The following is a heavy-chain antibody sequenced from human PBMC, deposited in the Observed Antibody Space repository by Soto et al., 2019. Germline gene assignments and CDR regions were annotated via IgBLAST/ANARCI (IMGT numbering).Heavy chain of an antibody. CDR3: AMVDVYVTPSPQDV. Sequence: QVQLVQSSAEVKNPGASVKVSCKASGYSFTRYGIAWARQAPGLGLVWMGWINTYNGNTNYAQNLQGRATLTTDTYTSTAYMELTSLRSNDTAIYYCAMVDVYVTPSPQDVWGQWTTVIVSS. D-gene: IGHD3-16*01. J-gene: IGHJ6*02. CDR2: INTYNGNT. V-gene: IGHV1-18*01. CDR1: GYSFTRYG.